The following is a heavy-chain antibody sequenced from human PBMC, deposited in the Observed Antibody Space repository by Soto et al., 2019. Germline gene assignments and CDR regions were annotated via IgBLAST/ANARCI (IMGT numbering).Heavy chain of an antibody. CDR1: GYTFTSYG. CDR2: ISAYNGNT. CDR3: ARDGYTYYDFPYYFDY. J-gene: IGHJ4*02. D-gene: IGHD3-3*01. V-gene: IGHV1-18*01. Sequence: QVQLVQSGAEVKKPGASVKVSCKASGYTFTSYGISWCRQPPGKGLGGWGWISAYNGNTNYPQKLQGRVTMTTDTSTSTAYMELRSLRSDDTAVYYCARDGYTYYDFPYYFDYWGQGTLVTVSS.